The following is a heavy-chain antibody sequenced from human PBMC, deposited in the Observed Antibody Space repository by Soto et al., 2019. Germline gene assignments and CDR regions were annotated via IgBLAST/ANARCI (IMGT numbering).Heavy chain of an antibody. J-gene: IGHJ4*02. Sequence: GGSLRLSCAASGFTFDDYAMHWVRQAPGKGLEWVSGISWNSGSIGYADSVKGRFTISRDNAKNSLYLQMNSLRAEDTALYYCAKDRGYSYGYGSYFDYWGQGXLVTVYS. CDR1: GFTFDDYA. CDR3: AKDRGYSYGYGSYFDY. V-gene: IGHV3-9*01. CDR2: ISWNSGSI. D-gene: IGHD5-18*01.